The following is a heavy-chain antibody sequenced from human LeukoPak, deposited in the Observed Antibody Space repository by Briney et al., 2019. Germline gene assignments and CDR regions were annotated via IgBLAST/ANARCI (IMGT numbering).Heavy chain of an antibody. CDR1: GGTFSIYA. D-gene: IGHD4-17*01. J-gene: IGHJ5*02. V-gene: IGHV1-69*05. CDR3: ARGGMTTVTKRWFDP. CDR2: VIPIFGTA. Sequence: SVKVSCKASGGTFSIYAISWVRQAPGQGLAWMGGVIPIFGTANYAQKFQGRVTITTDESTSTAYMELSSLRSEDTAVYYCARGGMTTVTKRWFDPWGQGTLVTVSS.